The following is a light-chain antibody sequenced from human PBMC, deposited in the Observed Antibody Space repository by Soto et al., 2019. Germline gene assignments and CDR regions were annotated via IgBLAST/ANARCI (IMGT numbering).Light chain of an antibody. J-gene: IGKJ1*01. Sequence: EIVLTQSPGTLSLSPGEGATLSCRASQSVSSSYIAWYQQRPGQTPSLLIYGASSRATGIPDRFNGSASGTDFTLTINRLEPEDIAVYHCQQYGNPPPTFGPGTKVDIK. CDR3: QQYGNPPPT. V-gene: IGKV3-20*01. CDR2: GAS. CDR1: QSVSSSY.